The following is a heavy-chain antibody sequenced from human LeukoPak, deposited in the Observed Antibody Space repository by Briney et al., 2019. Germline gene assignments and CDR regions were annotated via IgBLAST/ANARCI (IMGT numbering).Heavy chain of an antibody. J-gene: IGHJ4*02. D-gene: IGHD6-6*01. CDR1: GVSISSGSYY. Sequence: SETLSLTCTVSGVSISSGSYYWGWIRQPPGKGLEWIGSICYSGSTYYNPSLKSRVIISVDTSKKQFSLKLSSVTAPDKGVNHCVRIVAGRKGHYFDYWDQGTLVTVSS. V-gene: IGHV4-39*01. CDR3: VRIVAGRKGHYFDY. CDR2: ICYSGST.